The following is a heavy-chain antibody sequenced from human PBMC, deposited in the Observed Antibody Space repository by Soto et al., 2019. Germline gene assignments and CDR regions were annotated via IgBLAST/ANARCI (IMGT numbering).Heavy chain of an antibody. J-gene: IGHJ4*02. Sequence: PSETLSLTCAVYGGSFSGYYWSWIRQPPGKGLEWIGEINHSGSTNYNPSLKSRVTISVDTSKNQFSLKLSSVTAADTAVYYCARSVGYCSGGSCYHRIDYWGQGTLVNVS. V-gene: IGHV4-34*01. D-gene: IGHD2-15*01. CDR1: GGSFSGYY. CDR2: INHSGST. CDR3: ARSVGYCSGGSCYHRIDY.